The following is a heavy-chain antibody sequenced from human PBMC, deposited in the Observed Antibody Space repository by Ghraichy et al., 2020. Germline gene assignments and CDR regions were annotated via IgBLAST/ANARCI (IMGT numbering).Heavy chain of an antibody. D-gene: IGHD4-17*01. V-gene: IGHV1-58*01. J-gene: IGHJ5*02. CDR1: GFTFSTST. Sequence: SVKVSCKASGFTFSTSTVQWVRQARGQRLEWIGWSVPGSTDTTYAQKFQGRVTITRDMSTSTAYMELTSLKSDDTAVYYCAAERYDGACCWFDPWGQGTLVTVSS. CDR2: SVPGSTDT. CDR3: AAERYDGACCWFDP.